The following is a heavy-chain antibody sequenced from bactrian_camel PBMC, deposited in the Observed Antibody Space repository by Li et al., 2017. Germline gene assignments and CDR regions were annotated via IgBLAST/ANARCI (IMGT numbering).Heavy chain of an antibody. D-gene: IGHD1*01. Sequence: QLVESGGGSVHTGGSLRLSCAASGYTYSRRCMAWFRQAPGKEREGVAGLGGGLGGNIYYADSVKGRFTASRDNAQNTVYLQMNSLKPEDAAVYFCVRDGGAHSADYWGRGPRSPSPQ. CDR1: GYTYSRRC. J-gene: IGHJ4*01. CDR3: VRDGGAHSADY. V-gene: IGHV3S25*01. CDR2: LGGGLGGNI.